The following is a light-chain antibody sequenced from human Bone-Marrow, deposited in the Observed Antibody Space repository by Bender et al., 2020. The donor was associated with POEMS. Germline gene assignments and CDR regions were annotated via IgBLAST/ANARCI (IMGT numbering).Light chain of an antibody. J-gene: IGLJ3*02. V-gene: IGLV2-14*03. Sequence: QSALTQPASVSGSPGQSITISCTGTSSDIGGYNYVSWYPQHPGKAPKLMILDVNNRPSGVSNRFSGSKSGNTASLTISGLQAEDEADYFCISYTSSSTLVFGGGTKLTVL. CDR2: DVN. CDR3: ISYTSSSTLV. CDR1: SSDIGGYNY.